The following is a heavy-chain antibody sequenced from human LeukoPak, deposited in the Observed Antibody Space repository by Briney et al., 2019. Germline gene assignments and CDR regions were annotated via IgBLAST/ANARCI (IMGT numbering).Heavy chain of an antibody. V-gene: IGHV3-48*04. CDR1: GFNFGTYN. CDR3: ARPLSSTSLDDAFDI. CDR2: ISSSGSTM. J-gene: IGHJ3*02. Sequence: GGSLRLSCVASGFNFGTYNMNWVRQAPGKGLEWVSYISSSGSTMYYADSVKGRFTISRENAKNSLYLQMNSLRAEDTAVYYCARPLSSTSLDDAFDIWGQGTMVTVSS. D-gene: IGHD2-2*01.